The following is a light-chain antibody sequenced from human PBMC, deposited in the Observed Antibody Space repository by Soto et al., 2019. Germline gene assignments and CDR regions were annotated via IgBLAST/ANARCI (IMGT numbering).Light chain of an antibody. CDR1: QSVASN. Sequence: DIIMTQSPATLSVSPGERATLSCRASQSVASNLAWYQQKVGQAPRLLIYGASTRATGIPATFSGSGSGTEFTLSITSLRSEDCAVYYCQQYNDWPRTFGQGTKVEIK. V-gene: IGKV3-15*01. CDR2: GAS. CDR3: QQYNDWPRT. J-gene: IGKJ1*01.